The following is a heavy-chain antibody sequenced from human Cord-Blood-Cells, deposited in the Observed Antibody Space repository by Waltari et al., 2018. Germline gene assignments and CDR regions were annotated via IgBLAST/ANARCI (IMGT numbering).Heavy chain of an antibody. J-gene: IGHJ4*02. V-gene: IGHV2-5*02. Sequence: QITLKESGPTLVKPTQTLTLTCTFAGFSLRTSAVGLGSIRQPPGKALEWLGLIYWDDDKRYSPSLKSRLTITKDTSKNQVVLTMTNMDPVDTATYYCAHSPEQLVVDYWGQGTLVTVSS. CDR2: IYWDDDK. D-gene: IGHD6-6*01. CDR3: AHSPEQLVVDY. CDR1: GFSLRTSAVG.